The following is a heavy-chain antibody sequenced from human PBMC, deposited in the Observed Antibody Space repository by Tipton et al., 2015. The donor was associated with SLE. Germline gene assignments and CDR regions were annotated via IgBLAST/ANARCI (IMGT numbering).Heavy chain of an antibody. CDR1: GGSVSSGGYY. J-gene: IGHJ4*02. Sequence: TLSLTCTVSGGSVSSGGYYWSWIRQHPGKGLEWIGYIYNSGGTDYSPSLKSRVTISVDTSKNQFSLKLSSVTAADTAVYYCARQGGQWLDFDYWGQGTLVTVSS. D-gene: IGHD6-19*01. CDR3: ARQGGQWLDFDY. V-gene: IGHV4-31*03. CDR2: IYNSGGT.